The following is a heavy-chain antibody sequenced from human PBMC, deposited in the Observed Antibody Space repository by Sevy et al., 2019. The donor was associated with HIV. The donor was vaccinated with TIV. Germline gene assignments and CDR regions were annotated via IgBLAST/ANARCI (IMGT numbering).Heavy chain of an antibody. Sequence: GGSLRLSCAASGFMFSSFEMNWVRQATGKGLECVSSISTSGSNRYYADSVKGRVTISRDNAKKSLYLQMNSLRAEDTAIYFCAKRGGQYDLGMDVWGQGTTVTVSS. D-gene: IGHD1-1*01. V-gene: IGHV3-48*03. CDR1: GFMFSSFE. CDR2: ISTSGSNR. CDR3: AKRGGQYDLGMDV. J-gene: IGHJ6*02.